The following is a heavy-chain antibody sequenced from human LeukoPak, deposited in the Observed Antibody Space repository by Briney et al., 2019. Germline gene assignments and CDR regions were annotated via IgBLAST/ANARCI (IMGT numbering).Heavy chain of an antibody. V-gene: IGHV3-11*01. CDR1: GFTFSDYY. CDR2: ISSSGSTI. Sequence: PGGSLRLSCAASGFTFSDYYMSWIRQAPGKGLVWVSYISSSGSTIYYADSVKGRFTISRDNAKNSLYLQMNSLRAEDTAVYYCARRALRITMVRGVIENWFDPWGQGTLVTVSS. J-gene: IGHJ5*02. D-gene: IGHD3-10*01. CDR3: ARRALRITMVRGVIENWFDP.